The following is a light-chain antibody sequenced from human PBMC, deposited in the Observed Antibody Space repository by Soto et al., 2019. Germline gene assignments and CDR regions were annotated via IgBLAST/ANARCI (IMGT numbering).Light chain of an antibody. CDR3: LTWGAGIWV. J-gene: IGLJ3*02. Sequence: QPVLTQSPSASASLGASVKLTCTLSSGHTNYAIAWHQLQPEKGPRYLMKLNSDGRHSKGDGIPDRFSGSSSGAERYLTISSLRSEDGADYYCLTWGAGIWVFGGGTKLT. CDR1: SGHTNYA. V-gene: IGLV4-69*01. CDR2: LNSDGRH.